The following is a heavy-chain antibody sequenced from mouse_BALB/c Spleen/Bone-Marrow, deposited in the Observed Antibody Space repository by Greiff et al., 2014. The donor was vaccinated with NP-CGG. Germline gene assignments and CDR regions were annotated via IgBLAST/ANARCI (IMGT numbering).Heavy chain of an antibody. J-gene: IGHJ3*01. CDR1: GFDFSRYW. CDR2: INPDSSTI. V-gene: IGHV4-1*02. D-gene: IGHD2-3*01. CDR3: ATNGYYGWIAY. Sequence: DVQLVESGGGLVQPGGSLKLSCAASGFDFSRYWMTWVRQAPGKGLEWIGEINPDSSTITYTPSLKDKFIISRDNAKNTLYLQMSKVRSEDTALYYCATNGYYGWIAYWGQGTRVTVSA.